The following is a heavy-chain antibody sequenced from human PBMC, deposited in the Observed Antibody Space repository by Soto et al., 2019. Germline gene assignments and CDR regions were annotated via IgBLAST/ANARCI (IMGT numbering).Heavy chain of an antibody. CDR2: ISYDGNNK. V-gene: IGHV3-30*03. CDR1: EFTFSNYA. J-gene: IGHJ4*02. Sequence: GESLKISCAASEFTFSNYAMHWVRQAPGKGLQWLAVISYDGNNKYYADSVEGRFTISRDNSKNTVYLQMNSLRLEDTAVYYCARGPSYSDSYFDHWGQGTLVTVSS. D-gene: IGHD4-17*01. CDR3: ARGPSYSDSYFDH.